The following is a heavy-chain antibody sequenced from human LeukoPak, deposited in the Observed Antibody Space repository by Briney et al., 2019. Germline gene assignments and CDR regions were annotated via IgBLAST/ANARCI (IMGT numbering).Heavy chain of an antibody. D-gene: IGHD1-26*01. CDR2: IKQDGSEK. J-gene: IGHJ4*02. Sequence: LPGGSLRLSCAASGFTFRNYWMRWVRQAPGKGLELVANIKQDGSEKYYVDSVQGRFTISRDNAKNSLHLQMNSLRVEDTAVYYCARRIVGPTSGGDYWGQGTPVTVSS. CDR1: GFTFRNYW. V-gene: IGHV3-7*01. CDR3: ARRIVGPTSGGDY.